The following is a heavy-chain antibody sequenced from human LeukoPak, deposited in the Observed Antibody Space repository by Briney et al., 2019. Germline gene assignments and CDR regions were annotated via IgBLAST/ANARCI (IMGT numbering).Heavy chain of an antibody. J-gene: IGHJ4*02. Sequence: SETLSLTCTVSGGSISSYYWSWIRQPPGKGLEWIGYIYYSGSTNYNPSLKSRVTISVDTSKNQSSLKLSSVTAADTAVYYCARVSGSYSFDYWGQGTLVTVSS. CDR1: GGSISSYY. D-gene: IGHD1-26*01. CDR3: ARVSGSYSFDY. V-gene: IGHV4-59*01. CDR2: IYYSGST.